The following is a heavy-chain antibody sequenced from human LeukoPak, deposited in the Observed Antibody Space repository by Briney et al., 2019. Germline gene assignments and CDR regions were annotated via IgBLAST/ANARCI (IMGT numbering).Heavy chain of an antibody. CDR2: ISYSGST. D-gene: IGHD3-22*01. V-gene: IGHV4-59*04. CDR1: GGSISNYV. CDR3: ARRVGSSYYYDSSGQLDY. Sequence: SEILSLTCTVSGGSISNYVWSWIRQPPGKGLEWIGSISYSGSTYYNPSLKSRVTISVDTSKNQFSLKLSSVTAADTAVYYCARRVGSSYYYDSSGQLDYWGQGTLVTVSS. J-gene: IGHJ4*02.